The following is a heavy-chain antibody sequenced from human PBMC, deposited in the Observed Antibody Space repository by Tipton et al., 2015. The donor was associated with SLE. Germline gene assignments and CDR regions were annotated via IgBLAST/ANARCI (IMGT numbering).Heavy chain of an antibody. D-gene: IGHD6-13*01. CDR1: GYSISSGHC. V-gene: IGHV4-38-2*01. J-gene: IGHJ3*02. CDR2: IYHSGNT. Sequence: TLSLTCDVSGYSISSGHCWGWIRQPPGKGLAWIGSIYHSGNTYYNPSLKSRVTISVDTSKNQFSLKLGSVTAADTAVYYCASGVGYSSSWSTRDAFDIWGQGTMVTVSS. CDR3: ASGVGYSSSWSTRDAFDI.